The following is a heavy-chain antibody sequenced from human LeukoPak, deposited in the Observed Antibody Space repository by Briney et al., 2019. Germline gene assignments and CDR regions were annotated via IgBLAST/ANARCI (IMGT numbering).Heavy chain of an antibody. V-gene: IGHV4-31*03. CDR1: GGSISSGGYY. J-gene: IGHJ1*01. CDR3: ARSSGNSYVKYFQH. D-gene: IGHD5-18*01. Sequence: SETLSLTCTVSGGSISSGGYYWSWIRQHPGKGLEWIGYIYYSGSTYYNPSLKSRVTMSVDTSKNQFSLKLSSVTAADTAVYYCARSSGNSYVKYFQHWGQGTLVTVSS. CDR2: IYYSGST.